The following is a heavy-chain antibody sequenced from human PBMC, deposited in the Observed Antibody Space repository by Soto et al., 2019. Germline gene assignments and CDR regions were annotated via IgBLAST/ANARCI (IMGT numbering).Heavy chain of an antibody. CDR2: ISAYNGNT. Sequence: ASVKVSCKASGYTFTSYCISWVRQAPGQGLEWMGWISAYNGNTNYAQKLQGRVTMTTDTSTSTAYMELRSLRSDDTAVYYCARDRLLGFGELFGHGMDVWGQGTTVTVSS. J-gene: IGHJ6*02. V-gene: IGHV1-18*01. CDR1: GYTFTSYC. CDR3: ARDRLLGFGELFGHGMDV. D-gene: IGHD3-10*01.